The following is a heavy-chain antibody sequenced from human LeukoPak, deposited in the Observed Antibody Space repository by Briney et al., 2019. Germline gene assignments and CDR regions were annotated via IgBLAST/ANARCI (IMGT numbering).Heavy chain of an antibody. D-gene: IGHD3-10*01. CDR1: GGSISSSSYY. CDR3: ARGPSGSGSFQLDY. J-gene: IGHJ4*02. V-gene: IGHV4-39*07. Sequence: PSETLSLTCTVSGGSISSSSYYWGWIRQPPGKGLEWIGRIYTTGSTDYNPSLKSRVTMSVDTSKNQFSLRLSSVTAADTAVYYCARGPSGSGSFQLDYWGQGTLVTVSS. CDR2: IYTTGST.